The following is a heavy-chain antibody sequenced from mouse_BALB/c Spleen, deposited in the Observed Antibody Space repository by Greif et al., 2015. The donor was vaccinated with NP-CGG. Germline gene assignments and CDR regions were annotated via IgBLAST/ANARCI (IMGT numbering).Heavy chain of an antibody. V-gene: IGHV2-2*02. CDR2: IWRGGST. Sequence: QVQLKESGPGLVQPSQSLSITCTVSGFSLTSYGVHWVRQSPGKGLEWLGVIWRGGSTDYNAAFISRLSISKDNSKSQVFFKMNSLQANDTAIYYCARGATAMYYFDYWGQGTTLTVSS. J-gene: IGHJ2*01. D-gene: IGHD1-2*01. CDR3: ARGATAMYYFDY. CDR1: GFSLTSYG.